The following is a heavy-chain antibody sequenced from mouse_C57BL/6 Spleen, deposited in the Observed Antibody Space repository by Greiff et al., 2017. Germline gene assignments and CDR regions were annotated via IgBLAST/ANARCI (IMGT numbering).Heavy chain of an antibody. CDR1: GYSFTGYY. CDR3: ARTYYDYDAWFAY. CDR2: INPSTGGT. J-gene: IGHJ3*01. V-gene: IGHV1-42*01. D-gene: IGHD2-4*01. Sequence: EVMLVESGPELVKPGASVKISCKASGYSFTGYYMNWVKQSPEKSLEWIGEINPSTGGTTYNQKFKAKATLTVDKSSSTAYMQLKSLTSEDSAVYYCARTYYDYDAWFAYWGQGTLVTVSA.